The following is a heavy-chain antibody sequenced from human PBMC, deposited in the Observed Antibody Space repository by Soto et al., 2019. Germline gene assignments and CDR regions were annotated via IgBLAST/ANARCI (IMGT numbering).Heavy chain of an antibody. J-gene: IGHJ6*02. CDR1: GFTFSGSA. CDR2: IRSKANSYAT. V-gene: IGHV3-73*02. Sequence: EVQLVESGGGLVQPGGSLKLSCAASGFTFSGSAMHWVRQASGKGLEWVGRIRSKANSYATAYAASVKGRFSISRDDSKHTAYLQMNSLKTEDTAVYYCTRLNSRAGSYGMDVWGQGTTVTVSS. D-gene: IGHD1-7*01. CDR3: TRLNSRAGSYGMDV.